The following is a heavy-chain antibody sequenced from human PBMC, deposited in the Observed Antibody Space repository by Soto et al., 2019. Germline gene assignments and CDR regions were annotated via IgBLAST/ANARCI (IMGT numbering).Heavy chain of an antibody. CDR2: IYYSGST. D-gene: IGHD3-16*02. V-gene: IGHV4-59*08. J-gene: IGHJ4*02. CDR1: GGAISSYY. CDR3: ARHFSGYDYIWGSYRYTPPGNYFDY. Sequence: ETLSLTCTVSGGAISSYYWSWIRQPPGKGLEWIGYIYYSGSTNYNPSLKSRVTISVDTSKNQFSLKLSSVTAADTAVYYCARHFSGYDYIWGSYRYTPPGNYFDYWGQGTLLTVSS.